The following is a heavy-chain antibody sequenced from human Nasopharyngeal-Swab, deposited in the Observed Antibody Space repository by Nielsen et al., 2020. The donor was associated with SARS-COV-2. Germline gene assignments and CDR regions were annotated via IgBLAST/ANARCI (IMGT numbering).Heavy chain of an antibody. V-gene: IGHV1-2*06. CDR2: INPNSGGT. CDR1: GYIFTSFY. CDR3: ARAVYSSSWYYFDY. D-gene: IGHD6-13*01. J-gene: IGHJ4*02. Sequence: ASVKVSCKASGYIFTSFYMLWVRQAPGQGLEWMGRINPNSGGTNYAQKFQGRVTMTRDTSISTAYMELSRLRSDDTAVYYCARAVYSSSWYYFDYWGQGTLVTVSS.